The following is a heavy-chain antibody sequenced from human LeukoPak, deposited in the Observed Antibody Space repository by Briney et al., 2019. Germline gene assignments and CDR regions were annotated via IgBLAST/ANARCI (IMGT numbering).Heavy chain of an antibody. J-gene: IGHJ4*02. CDR2: ITDNGYNT. CDR1: GFTFSSSG. Sequence: GGSLRLSCAASGFTFSSSGMRWVRQAPGKGLEWVSSITDNGYNTYYADSVKGRFTISRDNSKNTLYLQMYSLRAEDTAVYYCAKAFGAYNVYWGQGTLVTVSS. V-gene: IGHV3-23*01. CDR3: AKAFGAYNVY. D-gene: IGHD1-1*01.